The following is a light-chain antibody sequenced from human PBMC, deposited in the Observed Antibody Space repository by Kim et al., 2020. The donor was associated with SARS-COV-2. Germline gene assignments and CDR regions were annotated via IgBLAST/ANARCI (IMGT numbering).Light chain of an antibody. CDR3: TSYTRNDTWV. CDR1: SSDVGAYIH. CDR2: DVT. V-gene: IGLV2-14*03. Sequence: GQSITISCTGTSSDVGAYIHVSWYQQHPGKAPKFMFYDVTKRPSGVSNRFSGSKSGNTASLTISGLQAEDEADYYCTSYTRNDTWVFGGGTQLTVL. J-gene: IGLJ2*01.